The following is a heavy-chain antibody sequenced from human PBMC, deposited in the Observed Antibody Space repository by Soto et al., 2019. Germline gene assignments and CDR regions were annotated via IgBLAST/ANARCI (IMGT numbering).Heavy chain of an antibody. CDR1: GGSVSSGSSY. D-gene: IGHD1-26*01. V-gene: IGHV4-61*01. CDR3: AKWVGATAIDY. CDR2: IYHSGGA. J-gene: IGHJ4*02. Sequence: SETLSLTCTVSGGSVSSGSSYWSWIRQPPGRGLEWIGYIYHSGGANYNPSLKSRVTMSVDTSKNQFSLKLSSVTAADTAVYYCAKWVGATAIDYWGQGTLVTVSS.